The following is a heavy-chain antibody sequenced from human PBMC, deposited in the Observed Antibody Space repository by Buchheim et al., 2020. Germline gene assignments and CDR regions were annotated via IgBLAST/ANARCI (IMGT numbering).Heavy chain of an antibody. CDR1: GFTFSSYA. J-gene: IGHJ5*02. CDR3: AKGGLWFRDSDWFDP. CDR2: IRGSGGSP. V-gene: IGHV3-23*01. D-gene: IGHD3-10*01. Sequence: EVQLLESGGGLVQPGGSLRLSCAASGFTFSSYAMSWVRQAPGKGLEWVSAIRGSGGSPYSADSVKGRFTISRDNSKNTLYLPMNSLRAEDKAVYYCAKGGLWFRDSDWFDPWGQGTL.